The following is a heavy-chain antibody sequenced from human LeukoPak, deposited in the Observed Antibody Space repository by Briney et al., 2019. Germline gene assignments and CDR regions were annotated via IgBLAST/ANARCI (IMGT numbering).Heavy chain of an antibody. V-gene: IGHV4-59*01. D-gene: IGHD4-17*01. CDR3: ARDLVTVTKGFDI. CDR2: IYTSVST. Sequence: SETLSLTCTVSGGSISSYYWSWIRQPPGKGLEWIGYIYTSVSTNYNPSLKSRVTISIDTSKNQFSLKLRSVTAADTAVYYCARDLVTVTKGFDIWGQGTMVSVSS. CDR1: GGSISSYY. J-gene: IGHJ3*02.